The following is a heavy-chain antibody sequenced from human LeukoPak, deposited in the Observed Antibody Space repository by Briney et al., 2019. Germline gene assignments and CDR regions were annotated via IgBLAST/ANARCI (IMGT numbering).Heavy chain of an antibody. D-gene: IGHD3-10*01. CDR1: GYTFTSYG. CDR2: IIPIFGTA. J-gene: IGHJ4*02. CDR3: ASGDGSGSYSY. V-gene: IGHV1-69*13. Sequence: GASVKVSCKASGYTFTSYGISWVRQAPGQGLEWMGGIIPIFGTANYAQKFQGRVTITADESTSTAYMELSSLRSEDTAVYYCASGDGSGSYSYWGQGTLVTVSS.